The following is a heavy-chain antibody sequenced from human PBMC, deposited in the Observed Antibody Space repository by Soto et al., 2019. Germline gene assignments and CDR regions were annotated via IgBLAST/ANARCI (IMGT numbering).Heavy chain of an antibody. J-gene: IGHJ3*02. CDR3: SRRARGLGPLAVAFDI. D-gene: IGHD3-16*01. CDR2: IYPGDSDT. V-gene: IGHV5-51*01. Sequence: GESLKISCKGSGYSFTSYWIGWVRQMPGKGLEWMGIIYPGDSDTRYGPSFQGQVTISADKSISTAYLQWSSLKASDTTKYYCSRRARGLGPLAVAFDIWGQGTMVTVSS. CDR1: GYSFTSYW.